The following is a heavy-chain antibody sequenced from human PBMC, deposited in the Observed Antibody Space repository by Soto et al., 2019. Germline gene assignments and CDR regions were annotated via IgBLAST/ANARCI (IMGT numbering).Heavy chain of an antibody. J-gene: IGHJ6*02. Sequence: QVQLVQSGAEVKKPGSSVKVSCKASGRTFSSYAISWVRQAPGQGLEWMGGIIPIFGTANYAQKFQGRVTITAEESTSTAYMELSRLRSEDTAVYYGARNMGSQSSYYSYGLDVWDQGPKVTVS. D-gene: IGHD3-10*01. V-gene: IGHV1-69*01. CDR3: ARNMGSQSSYYSYGLDV. CDR2: IIPIFGTA. CDR1: GRTFSSYA.